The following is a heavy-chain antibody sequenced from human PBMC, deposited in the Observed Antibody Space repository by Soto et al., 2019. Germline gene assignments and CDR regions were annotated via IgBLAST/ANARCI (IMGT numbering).Heavy chain of an antibody. Sequence: SETLSLTCTVCGGSISSYYWSWIRQPAWKGLEWIGRIYTSGSTNYKPSLKSRVTMSVDTSKNQFSLKLSSVNAADTAVYYCARLIVGALRDCGRGTLVTVCS. CDR3: ARLIVGALRD. J-gene: IGHJ4*02. D-gene: IGHD1-26*01. CDR1: GGSISSYY. CDR2: IYTSGST. V-gene: IGHV4-4*07.